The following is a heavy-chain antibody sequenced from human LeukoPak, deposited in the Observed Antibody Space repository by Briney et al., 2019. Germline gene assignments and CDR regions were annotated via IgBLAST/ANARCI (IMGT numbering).Heavy chain of an antibody. J-gene: IGHJ4*02. CDR3: ARASYYYDSSGYDPRRFDY. V-gene: IGHV1-8*03. Sequence: ASVKVSCKASGYTFTSYDINWVRQATGQGLEWMGWMNPNSGNTGYAQKFQGRATITRNTSISTAYMELSSLRSEDTAVYYCARASYYYDSSGYDPRRFDYWGQGTLVTVSS. CDR2: MNPNSGNT. D-gene: IGHD3-22*01. CDR1: GYTFTSYD.